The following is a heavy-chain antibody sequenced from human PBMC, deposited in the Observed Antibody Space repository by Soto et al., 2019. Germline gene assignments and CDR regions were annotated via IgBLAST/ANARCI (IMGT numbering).Heavy chain of an antibody. CDR3: ARDIEFVDIVSTIVPHYSFSAMDV. J-gene: IGHJ6*02. CDR1: GFTFSRYG. CDR2: IWYDGSNK. D-gene: IGHD5-12*01. V-gene: IGHV3-33*01. Sequence: QVQVVESGGGVVQAGRSLRLSCEVSGFTFSRYGMHWVRQAPGKGLEWVASIWYDGSNKNYGDSVKGRFTVSRDDLKNTVYLQMKRLRVEDTAVYYCARDIEFVDIVSTIVPHYSFSAMDVWGQGTTVTVSS.